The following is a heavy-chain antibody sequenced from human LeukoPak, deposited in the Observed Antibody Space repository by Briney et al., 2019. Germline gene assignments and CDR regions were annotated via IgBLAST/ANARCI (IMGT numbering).Heavy chain of an antibody. Sequence: GGSLRLSCAASGFAFSSQAMGWVRQAPGKGLDWVSVISDSGDSTYYADSVKGRFTISRDNSKNTLYLQMNSLRAEDTAVYYCAKDARRSSGWYFFDHWGQGTLVTVSS. CDR1: GFAFSSQA. CDR3: AKDARRSSGWYFFDH. CDR2: ISDSGDST. J-gene: IGHJ4*02. D-gene: IGHD6-19*01. V-gene: IGHV3-23*01.